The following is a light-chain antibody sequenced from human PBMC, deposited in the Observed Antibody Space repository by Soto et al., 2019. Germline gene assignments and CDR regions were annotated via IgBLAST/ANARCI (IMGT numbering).Light chain of an antibody. J-gene: IGKJ1*01. CDR3: QQTDSTPQT. V-gene: IGKV1-39*01. CDR1: QSIRNY. Sequence: DIQMTQSPSSLSASVGDRVTISCRASQSIRNYVSWYQQKPGTAPKLLIRAASTLQSVVPSRFSGSGSGTDFTLTISSLQSEDFATYFCQQTDSTPQTFGQGTNVEI. CDR2: AAS.